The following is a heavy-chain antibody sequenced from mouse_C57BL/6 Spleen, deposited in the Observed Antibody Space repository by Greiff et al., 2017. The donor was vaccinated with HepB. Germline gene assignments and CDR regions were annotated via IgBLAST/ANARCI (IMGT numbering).Heavy chain of an antibody. V-gene: IGHV1-50*01. D-gene: IGHD2-1*01. Sequence: QVQLQQPGAELVKPGASVKLSCKASGYTFTSYWMQWVKQRPGQGLEWIGEIDPSDSYTNYNQKFKGKATLTVATSSSTAYMQLSSLTSEDSAVYYCARGGNYDFDYWGQGTTLTVSS. CDR3: ARGGNYDFDY. J-gene: IGHJ2*01. CDR2: IDPSDSYT. CDR1: GYTFTSYW.